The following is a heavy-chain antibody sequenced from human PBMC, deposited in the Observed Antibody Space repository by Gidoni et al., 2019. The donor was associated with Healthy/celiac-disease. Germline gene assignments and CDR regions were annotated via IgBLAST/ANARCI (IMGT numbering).Heavy chain of an antibody. Sequence: QVQLQQWGAGLLKPSETLSLTCAVYGGSFSGYYWSWIRQPPGKGLEWIGEINHSGSTNYHPSLKRRVTISVDTSTNQFSLKLSSVTAADTAVYYCARGTRRQWLVFSYFDYWGQGTLVTVSS. CDR3: ARGTRRQWLVFSYFDY. CDR2: INHSGST. V-gene: IGHV4-34*01. CDR1: GGSFSGYY. D-gene: IGHD6-19*01. J-gene: IGHJ4*02.